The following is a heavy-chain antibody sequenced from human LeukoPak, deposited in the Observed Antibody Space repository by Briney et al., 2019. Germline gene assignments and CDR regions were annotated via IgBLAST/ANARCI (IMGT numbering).Heavy chain of an antibody. CDR2: IYPGDSDT. CDR3: ARGAAGTTPDYYYFGLDV. D-gene: IGHD1-7*01. J-gene: IGHJ6*02. Sequence: GESLKISCKGSGYRFTDYWIGWVRQMPGKGLEWMGIIYPGDSDTRYSPSFQGQVTISADKSINTAHLHCSSLKASDTAMYYCARGAAGTTPDYYYFGLDVWGQGTTVRVSS. CDR1: GYRFTDYW. V-gene: IGHV5-51*01.